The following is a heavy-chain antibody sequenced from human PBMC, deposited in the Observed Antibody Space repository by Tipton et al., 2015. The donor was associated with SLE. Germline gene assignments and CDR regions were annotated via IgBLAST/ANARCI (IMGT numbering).Heavy chain of an antibody. J-gene: IGHJ4*02. CDR2: IGQDGREK. CDR1: GFTFNNYW. V-gene: IGHV3-7*01. CDR3: TRDER. Sequence: GSLRLSCAASGFTFNNYWVGWVRQAPGKGLEWVANIGQDGREKYYVDSVKGRFTISRDNAENSLFLQMNSLRAEDTAIYYCTRDERWGQGTLVTVSS.